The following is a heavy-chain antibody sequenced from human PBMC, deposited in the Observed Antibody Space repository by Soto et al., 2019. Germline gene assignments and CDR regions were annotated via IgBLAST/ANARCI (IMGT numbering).Heavy chain of an antibody. D-gene: IGHD3-22*01. J-gene: IGHJ5*02. Sequence: QVQLVESGGGMVQPGRSLRLSCAASGFTFSSYAMHWVRQAPGKGLEWVAVISYDGSNKYYADSVKGRFTISRDNSKNTLYLQMNSLRAEDTAVYYCARSSRDSSGYYGGNWFDPWGQGTLVTVSS. CDR1: GFTFSSYA. CDR2: ISYDGSNK. V-gene: IGHV3-30-3*01. CDR3: ARSSRDSSGYYGGNWFDP.